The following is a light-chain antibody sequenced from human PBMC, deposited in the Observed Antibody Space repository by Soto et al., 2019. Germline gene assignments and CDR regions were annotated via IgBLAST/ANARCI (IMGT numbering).Light chain of an antibody. CDR1: QTISSW. J-gene: IGKJ4*01. CDR3: QQYDNLPLT. Sequence: DIHMTQSPSTLSVSVGDRLTITCRASQTISSWLAWYQQKPGKAPKLLIYKASTLKSGVPSRFSGSGSGTEFTLTISSLQPEDIATYYCQQYDNLPLTFGGGTKVDIK. CDR2: KAS. V-gene: IGKV1-5*03.